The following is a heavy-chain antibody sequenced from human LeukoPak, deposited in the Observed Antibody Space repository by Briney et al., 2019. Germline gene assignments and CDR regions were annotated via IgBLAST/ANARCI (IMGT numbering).Heavy chain of an antibody. J-gene: IGHJ4*02. D-gene: IGHD7-27*01. Sequence: ASVKVSCKASGYTFTSYDFNWVRQATGQRPEWMGWMGPNSGDTGYAQKFQDRVTMTRSTSISTAYMELSSLRSDDTAVYYCARGPPNWGYDYWGPGTLVTVSS. CDR3: ARGPPNWGYDY. V-gene: IGHV1-8*01. CDR2: MGPNSGDT. CDR1: GYTFTSYD.